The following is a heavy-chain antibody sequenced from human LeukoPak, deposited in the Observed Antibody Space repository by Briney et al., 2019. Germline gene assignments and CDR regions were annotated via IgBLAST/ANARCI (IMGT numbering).Heavy chain of an antibody. CDR3: ARSGWTNWFDP. V-gene: IGHV3-21*01. CDR2: ISSKGNYI. D-gene: IGHD3/OR15-3a*01. J-gene: IGHJ5*02. CDR1: GLTFSNSS. Sequence: GGSLRLSCAASGLTFSNSSFVWVREAPGKGLEWVSSISSKGNYIYYSDSVKGRFTISRDNAKNSLYLQVSSLRGDDTAVYYCARSGWTNWFDPWGQGTLVTVSS.